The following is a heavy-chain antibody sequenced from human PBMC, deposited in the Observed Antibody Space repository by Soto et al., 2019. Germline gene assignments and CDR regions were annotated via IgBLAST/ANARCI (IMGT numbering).Heavy chain of an antibody. J-gene: IGHJ3*02. CDR1: GGTFSSYT. CDR3: ARRLRRGAFDI. V-gene: IGHV1-69*02. D-gene: IGHD5-18*01. Sequence: QVQLVQSGAEVKKPGSSVKESCKASGGTFSSYTISWVRQAPGQGLEWMGRIIPILGIANYAQKFQGRVTITADKSTSTAYMELSSLRSEDTAVYYCARRLRRGAFDIWGQGTMVTVSS. CDR2: IIPILGIA.